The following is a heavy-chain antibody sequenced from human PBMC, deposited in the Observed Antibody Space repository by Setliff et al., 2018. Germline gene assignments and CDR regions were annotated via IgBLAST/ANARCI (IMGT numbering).Heavy chain of an antibody. CDR3: ARGYDSGGWNY. V-gene: IGHV5-51*01. CDR2: IHPADYDT. D-gene: IGHD3-22*01. Sequence: GESLKISCQGSGYSFTNNWIAWVRQTPGKGLEWMGIIHPADYDTGYSPSLQGQVTFSADRSISTAHLQWDSLKASDTAMYYCARGYDSGGWNYWGQGTLVTVSS. CDR1: GYSFTNNW. J-gene: IGHJ4*02.